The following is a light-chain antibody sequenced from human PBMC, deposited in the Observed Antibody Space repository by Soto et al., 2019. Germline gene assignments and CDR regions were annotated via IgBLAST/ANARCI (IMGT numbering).Light chain of an antibody. V-gene: IGKV3D-15*01. CDR3: QQYNNWPPAT. CDR2: GAS. CDR1: QSVSSSY. J-gene: IGKJ5*01. Sequence: IVLTQSPDTLSLSPGEIARLCCMASQSVSSSYLAWYQQKPGQAPRLLIYGASTRATGIPARFSGSGSGTEFTLTISSLQSEDFAVYYCQQYNNWPPATFGQGTRLEIK.